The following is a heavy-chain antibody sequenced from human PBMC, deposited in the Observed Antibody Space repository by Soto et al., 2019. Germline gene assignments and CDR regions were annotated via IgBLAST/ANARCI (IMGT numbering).Heavy chain of an antibody. V-gene: IGHV4-30-4*01. CDR1: GDSITGGDYY. CDR3: ARVVHAFDI. CDR2: IYYSGDT. Sequence: QVHLQESGPGVVKPSQTLSLTCTVSGDSITGGDYYWSWIRQPPGKGLEWIGYIYYSGDTYYNPSLKRRVTISLGTTNKHFSLKLDSVTAADTAVYYCARVVHAFDIWGQGTMVTVSS. J-gene: IGHJ3*02.